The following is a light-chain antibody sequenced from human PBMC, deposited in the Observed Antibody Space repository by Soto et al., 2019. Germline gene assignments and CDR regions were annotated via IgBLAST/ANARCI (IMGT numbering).Light chain of an antibody. CDR3: QQYVTAFRS. J-gene: IGKJ1*01. CDR2: KAS. Sequence: EIHMTQSPFTRSPSVGHTVNITCXASQSISSWLAWYQQKPGTAPKLLIYKASSLESGVPSRFSGSGSGTEFTLTISSLQPDDFATYYCQQYVTAFRSFGQGTKVDNK. V-gene: IGKV1-5*03. CDR1: QSISSW.